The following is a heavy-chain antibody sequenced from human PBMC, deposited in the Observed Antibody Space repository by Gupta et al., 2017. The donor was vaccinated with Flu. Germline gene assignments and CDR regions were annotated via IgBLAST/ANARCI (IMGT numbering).Heavy chain of an antibody. D-gene: IGHD4-17*01. V-gene: IGHV3-33*01. CDR3: ARASTVTLDY. Sequence: HWVRQAPGKGLEWMAVIWYDGTNKYYGDSVKGRFTISRDNSKNTLYLQMNSLRTEDTAVYYCARASTVTLDYWGQGTLVTVSS. CDR2: IWYDGTNK. J-gene: IGHJ4*02.